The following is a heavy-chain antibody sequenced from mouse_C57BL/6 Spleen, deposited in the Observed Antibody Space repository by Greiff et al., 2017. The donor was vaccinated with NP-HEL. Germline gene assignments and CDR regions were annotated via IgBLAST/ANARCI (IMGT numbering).Heavy chain of an antibody. CDR1: GYTFTSYW. V-gene: IGHV1-50*01. CDR2: IDPSDSYT. J-gene: IGHJ2*01. Sequence: QVQLQQPGAELVKPGASVKLSCKASGYTFTSYWMQWVKQRPGQGLEWIGEIDPSDSYTNYNQKFKGKATLTVDTSSSTAYMQRSSLTSEDSAVYYCARSASGYSLFDYWGQGTTLTVSS. CDR3: ARSASGYSLFDY. D-gene: IGHD2-3*01.